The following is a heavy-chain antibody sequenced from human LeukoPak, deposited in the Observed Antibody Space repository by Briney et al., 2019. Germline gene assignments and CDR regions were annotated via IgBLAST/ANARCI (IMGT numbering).Heavy chain of an antibody. J-gene: IGHJ3*02. Sequence: PSETLSLTCAVSDDPFSSHYWTWIRQPPGKGLEWIGYISYIGSTNYNPSLKSRVTISIDTSKNHFSLKLSSVTAADTAVYYCARDLVTVTKGFDIWGQGTMVSVSS. CDR1: DDPFSSHY. CDR2: ISYIGST. D-gene: IGHD4-17*01. V-gene: IGHV4-59*11. CDR3: ARDLVTVTKGFDI.